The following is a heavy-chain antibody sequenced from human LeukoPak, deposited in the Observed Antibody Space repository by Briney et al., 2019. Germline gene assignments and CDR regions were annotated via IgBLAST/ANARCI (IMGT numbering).Heavy chain of an antibody. V-gene: IGHV3-30*18. J-gene: IGHJ4*02. Sequence: GGSLRLSCAASGFTFSSYGMHWVRQAPGKGLEWVAVISYDGSNKYYADSVKGRFTISRDNSKNTLYLQMNSLRAEDTAVYYCAKTLDIAVVVAPIDDYWGQGTLVTVSS. CDR3: AKTLDIAVVVAPIDDY. CDR1: GFTFSSYG. D-gene: IGHD2-15*01. CDR2: ISYDGSNK.